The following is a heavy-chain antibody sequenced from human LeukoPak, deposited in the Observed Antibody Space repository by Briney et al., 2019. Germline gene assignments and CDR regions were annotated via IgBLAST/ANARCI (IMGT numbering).Heavy chain of an antibody. Sequence: TLSLTCTVSGYSISSGYYWGWIRQPPGKGLEWIGSIYHSGSTYYNPSLKSRVTISVDTSKNQFSLKLSSVTAADTAVYYFARREYQLTDYYYYYYMDVWGKGTTVTVSS. D-gene: IGHD2-2*01. CDR1: GYSISSGYY. J-gene: IGHJ6*03. V-gene: IGHV4-38-2*02. CDR3: ARREYQLTDYYYYYYMDV. CDR2: IYHSGST.